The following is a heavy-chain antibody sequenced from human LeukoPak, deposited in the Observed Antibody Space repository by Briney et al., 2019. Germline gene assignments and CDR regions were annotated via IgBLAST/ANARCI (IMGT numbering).Heavy chain of an antibody. V-gene: IGHV1-24*01. CDR1: GYTLTELS. D-gene: IGHD1-26*01. Sequence: GASVKVSCKVSGYTLTELSMHWVRQAPGKGLEWMGGFDPEDGETIYAQTFQGRVTMTEDTSTDTAYMELSSLRSEDTAVYYCATVGSGSYARGDYYMDVWGKGTTVTVSS. J-gene: IGHJ6*03. CDR3: ATVGSGSYARGDYYMDV. CDR2: FDPEDGET.